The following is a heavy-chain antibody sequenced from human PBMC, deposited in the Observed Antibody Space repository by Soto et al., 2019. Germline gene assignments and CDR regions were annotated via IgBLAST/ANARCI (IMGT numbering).Heavy chain of an antibody. CDR3: ARDADFWSGYYYYYYYMDV. CDR1: GYTFTSYA. D-gene: IGHD3-3*01. CDR2: INAGNGNT. J-gene: IGHJ6*03. V-gene: IGHV1-3*01. Sequence: ASVKVSCKASGYTFTSYAMHWVRQAPGQRLEWMGWINAGNGNTKYSQKFQGRVTITRDTSASTAYMELSSLRSEDTAVYYCARDADFWSGYYYYYYYMDVWGRGTSVTVSS.